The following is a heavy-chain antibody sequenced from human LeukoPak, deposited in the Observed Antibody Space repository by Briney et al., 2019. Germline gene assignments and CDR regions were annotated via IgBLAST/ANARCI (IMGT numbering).Heavy chain of an antibody. Sequence: GTSVKVCCKASGFTFTSSAMQWVRQARGQRLEWIGWIVVGSGNTNYAQKFQERVTITRDMSTSTAYMELSSLRSEDTAVYYCAADGRGRASGSYYINDAFDIWGQGTMVTVSS. J-gene: IGHJ3*02. CDR2: IVVGSGNT. V-gene: IGHV1-58*02. CDR1: GFTFTSSA. D-gene: IGHD3-10*01. CDR3: AADGRGRASGSYYINDAFDI.